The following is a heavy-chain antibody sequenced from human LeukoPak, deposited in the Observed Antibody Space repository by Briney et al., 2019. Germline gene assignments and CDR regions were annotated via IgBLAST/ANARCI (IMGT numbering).Heavy chain of an antibody. Sequence: GGSLRLSCGASGFIFSSYWMHWVRQAPGKGLVWVSRINSDGSSTTYADSVKGRFTISRYNAKNTVYLQMNSLRAEDMAVYHCARYFDSGIRGPHWYFDLWGRGTLVTVSS. CDR1: GFIFSSYW. V-gene: IGHV3-74*01. CDR3: ARYFDSGIRGPHWYFDL. J-gene: IGHJ2*01. CDR2: INSDGSST. D-gene: IGHD3-9*01.